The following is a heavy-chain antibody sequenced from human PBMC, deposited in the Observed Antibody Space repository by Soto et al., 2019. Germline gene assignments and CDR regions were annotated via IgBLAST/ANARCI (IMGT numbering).Heavy chain of an antibody. J-gene: IGHJ5*02. V-gene: IGHV4-39*01. D-gene: IGHD3-16*02. CDR2: IYYSGST. Sequence: QLQLQESGPGLVKPSETLSLTCTVSGGSISSSSYYWGWIRQPPGKGLEWIGSIYYSGSTYYNPSLKSRVTISVDPSKNQFSLKLSSVTAADTAVYYCATIHQFGGVIVKGNWFDPWGQGTLVTVSS. CDR3: ATIHQFGGVIVKGNWFDP. CDR1: GGSISSSSYY.